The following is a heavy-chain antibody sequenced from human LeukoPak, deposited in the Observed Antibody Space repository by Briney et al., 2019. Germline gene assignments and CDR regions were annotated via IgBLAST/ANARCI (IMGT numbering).Heavy chain of an antibody. Sequence: GGSLRLTCAASGFTFSSYAMSWVRQAPWKGLEWVSGIGATGVSTFYGDSVKGRFTMSRDNSKNTLYLRMDSLRAEDTAVYYCAKDQGGYSAYGHLDYWGQGTLVTVSS. J-gene: IGHJ4*02. CDR2: IGATGVST. CDR3: AKDQGGYSAYGHLDY. D-gene: IGHD5-12*01. CDR1: GFTFSSYA. V-gene: IGHV3-23*01.